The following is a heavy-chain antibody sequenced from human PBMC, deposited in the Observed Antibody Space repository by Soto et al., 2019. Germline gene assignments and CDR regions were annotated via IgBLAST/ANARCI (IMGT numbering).Heavy chain of an antibody. J-gene: IGHJ5*02. CDR1: GYSISGGYH. D-gene: IGHD2-15*01. Sequence: SETLSLTCTVSGYSISGGYHWAWIRQPPGKGLEWLGSVHYSGNTYYNPSLKSRLTISVDKSKNQFSLNLSSVTAADTAVYYCARQDRVVAEGRWFDPWGQGTLVTVSS. CDR2: VHYSGNT. V-gene: IGHV4-38-2*02. CDR3: ARQDRVVAEGRWFDP.